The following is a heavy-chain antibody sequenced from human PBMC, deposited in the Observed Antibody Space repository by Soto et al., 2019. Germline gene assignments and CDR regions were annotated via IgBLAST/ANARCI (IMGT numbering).Heavy chain of an antibody. D-gene: IGHD2-2*01. V-gene: IGHV1-18*01. CDR1: GYSFTRYG. CDR2: ISPYNGHT. Sequence: QVQLVQSAGEVKKPGASVKVSCKASGYSFTRYGISWVRRAPGQGLEWMGWISPYNGHTQFVERFQGRVTMTTDTSTKTAYMELRNLRSDDTAHYYCARDLTIVPATHPRLENYGMDVWGKGTTVIVSS. J-gene: IGHJ6*04. CDR3: ARDLTIVPATHPRLENYGMDV.